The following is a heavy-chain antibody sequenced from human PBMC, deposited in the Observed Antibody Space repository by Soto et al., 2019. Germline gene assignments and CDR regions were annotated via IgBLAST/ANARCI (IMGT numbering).Heavy chain of an antibody. CDR1: GGSFSGYY. D-gene: IGHD6-13*01. CDR3: ARTAYGQQQAKFDY. Sequence: SETLSLTCAVYGGSFSGYYWSWIRQPPGKGLEWIGEINHSGSTNYNPSLKSRVTISVDTSKNQFSLKLSSVTAADTAVYYCARTAYGQQQAKFDYWGQGTLVTVSS. CDR2: INHSGST. V-gene: IGHV4-34*01. J-gene: IGHJ4*02.